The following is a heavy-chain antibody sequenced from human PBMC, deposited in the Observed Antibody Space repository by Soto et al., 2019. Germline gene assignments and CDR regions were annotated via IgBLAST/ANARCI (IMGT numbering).Heavy chain of an antibody. D-gene: IGHD5-12*01. CDR1: GYTFTSYG. J-gene: IGHJ4*02. CDR2: ISAYNGNT. V-gene: IGHV1-18*01. Sequence: QVQLVQSGAEVKKPGASVKVSCKASGYTFTSYGISWVRQAPGQWLEWMGWISAYNGNTNYAQKLQGRVTMTTDTSTSTAYMELRSLRSDDTAVYYCARAGISDGYSGYDPYYFDYWGQGTLVTVSS. CDR3: ARAGISDGYSGYDPYYFDY.